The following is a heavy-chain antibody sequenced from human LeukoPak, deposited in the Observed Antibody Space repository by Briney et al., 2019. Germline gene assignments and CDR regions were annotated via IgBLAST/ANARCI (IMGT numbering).Heavy chain of an antibody. Sequence: QPGRSLRLSCAASGFTFDDYVMHWVRQAPGKGPEWVSGISWNSGSIGYADSVKGRFTISRDNAKNSLYLQMNSLRAEDTAVYYCARVKGTGCMDVWGQGTTVTVSS. V-gene: IGHV3-9*01. CDR3: ARVKGTGCMDV. J-gene: IGHJ6*02. CDR1: GFTFDDYV. CDR2: ISWNSGSI.